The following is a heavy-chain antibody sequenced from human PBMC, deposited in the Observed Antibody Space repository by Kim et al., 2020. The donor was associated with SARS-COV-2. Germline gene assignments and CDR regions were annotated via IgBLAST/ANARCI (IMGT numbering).Heavy chain of an antibody. CDR3: AKGGGCSGGSCYLSWFDP. V-gene: IGHV3-23*01. D-gene: IGHD2-15*01. Sequence: GGSLRLSCVASGFTFNLYAMRWVRQAPGKGLEWVSEVSGSGDKTYYADSVKGRFTISRDNSNNTLFLQMDSLRAEDTAVYYCAKGGGCSGGSCYLSWFDPWGQGTLVTVSS. CDR1: GFTFNLYA. CDR2: VSGSGDKT. J-gene: IGHJ5*02.